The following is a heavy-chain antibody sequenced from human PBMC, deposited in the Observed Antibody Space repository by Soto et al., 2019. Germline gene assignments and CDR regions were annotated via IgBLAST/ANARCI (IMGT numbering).Heavy chain of an antibody. CDR1: GFTFSSYA. CDR3: ARFTYYYDSSGYPAFDI. J-gene: IGHJ3*02. V-gene: IGHV3-30*04. Sequence: GGSLRLSCAASGFTFSSYAMHWVRQAPGKGLEWVAVISYDGSSTSYADSVKGRFTISRDNAKNTLYLQMNSLRAEDTAVYYCARFTYYYDSSGYPAFDIWGQGTMVTVSS. D-gene: IGHD3-22*01. CDR2: ISYDGSST.